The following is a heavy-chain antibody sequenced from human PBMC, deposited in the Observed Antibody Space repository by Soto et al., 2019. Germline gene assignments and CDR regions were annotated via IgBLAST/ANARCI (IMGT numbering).Heavy chain of an antibody. CDR3: ARRPIMITLGGVIDYYFDF. Sequence: QLQLQESGPGLVKPSETLSLTCTVSGGSISSSNYYWGWIRQPPGKGLEWIGNIYYSGSTSYNPSLGSRVTISIDTSKNQFSLKLTSVSAADTAVYYCARRPIMITLGGVIDYYFDFWGQGSLVTVSS. J-gene: IGHJ4*02. CDR1: GGSISSSNYY. CDR2: IYYSGST. V-gene: IGHV4-39*01. D-gene: IGHD3-16*02.